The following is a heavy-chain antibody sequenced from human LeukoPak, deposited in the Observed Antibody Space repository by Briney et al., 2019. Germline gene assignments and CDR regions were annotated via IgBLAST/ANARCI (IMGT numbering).Heavy chain of an antibody. J-gene: IGHJ3*02. CDR3: AHRRDGNNWGDAFDI. CDR1: GGTFSSYA. V-gene: IGHV1-69*13. D-gene: IGHD5-24*01. CDR2: IIPIFGTA. Sequence: ASVKVSCKASGGTFSSYAISWVRQAPGQGLEWMGGIIPIFGTANYAQKFQGRVTITADESTSTAYMELSSLRSEDTAVYYCAHRRDGNNWGDAFDIWGQGTMVTVSS.